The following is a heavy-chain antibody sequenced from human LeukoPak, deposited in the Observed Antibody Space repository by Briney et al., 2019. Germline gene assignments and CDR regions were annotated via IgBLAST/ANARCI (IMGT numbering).Heavy chain of an antibody. CDR1: GFTFSSYS. Sequence: PGGSLRLSCAASGFTFSSYSMSWVRQAPGKGLEWVSVIYSGGSTYYADSVKGRFTISRDNSKNTLYLQMGSLRAEDMAVYYCARLAGGSYSDYWGQGTLVTVSS. CDR2: IYSGGST. CDR3: ARLAGGSYSDY. V-gene: IGHV3-66*02. J-gene: IGHJ4*02. D-gene: IGHD1-26*01.